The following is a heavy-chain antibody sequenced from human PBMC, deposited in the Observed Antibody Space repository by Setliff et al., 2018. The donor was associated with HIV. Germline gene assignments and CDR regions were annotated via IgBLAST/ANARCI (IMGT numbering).Heavy chain of an antibody. D-gene: IGHD3-16*02. V-gene: IGHV4-61*09. CDR1: GPPIGIGSYY. J-gene: IGHJ4*02. Sequence: SETLSLTCTVSGPPIGIGSYYWTWIRQPAGRGLEWIGHISASGSSKFNPTLQSRVTLSVDPSNNPFSLNLTSVTAADTAVYYCARRKSGSSYRFFNYWGLGSLVTVSS. CDR3: ARRKSGSSYRFFNY. CDR2: ISASGSS.